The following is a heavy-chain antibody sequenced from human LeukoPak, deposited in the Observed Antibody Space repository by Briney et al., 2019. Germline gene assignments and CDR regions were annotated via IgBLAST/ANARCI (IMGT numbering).Heavy chain of an antibody. D-gene: IGHD3-10*01. J-gene: IGHJ4*02. Sequence: GGSLRLSCAASGFTFSSNGMHWVRQAPGKGLEWVALIQYDGSNKYYADSVKGRFTISRDNSKNTLYLQMNSLRTEDTAVYYCAKTVRWYIDYWGQGTLVTVSS. CDR3: AKTVRWYIDY. CDR1: GFTFSSNG. V-gene: IGHV3-30*02. CDR2: IQYDGSNK.